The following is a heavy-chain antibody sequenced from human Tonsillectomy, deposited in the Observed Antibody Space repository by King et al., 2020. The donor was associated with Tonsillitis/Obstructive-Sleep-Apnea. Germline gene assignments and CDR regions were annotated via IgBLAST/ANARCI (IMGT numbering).Heavy chain of an antibody. CDR3: ATDEYGDYGLDY. CDR1: GGSFSGYY. CDR2: INHRGST. V-gene: IGHV4-34*01. Sequence: VQLQQWGAGLLKPSETLSLTCAVSGGSFSGYYWSWIRQPPGKGLEWIGEINHRGSTNYNPSLKSRVTISVDTSKKQFSLRLTSVTAADTAVYYCATDEYGDYGLDYWGQGTLVTVSS. D-gene: IGHD4-17*01. J-gene: IGHJ4*02.